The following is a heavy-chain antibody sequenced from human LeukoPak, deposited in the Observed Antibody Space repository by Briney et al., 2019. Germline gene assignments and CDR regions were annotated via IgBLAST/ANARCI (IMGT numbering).Heavy chain of an antibody. CDR2: ISGSGGST. CDR3: AKDLRHSGWYEDY. V-gene: IGHV3-23*01. D-gene: IGHD6-19*01. J-gene: IGHJ4*02. Sequence: GGSLRLSCAASGFTFSSYAMSWVRQAPGKGLEWVSAISGSGGSTYYADSVKGRFIISRDNSKNTLYLQMNSLRAEDTAVYYCAKDLRHSGWYEDYWGQGTLVTVSS. CDR1: GFTFSSYA.